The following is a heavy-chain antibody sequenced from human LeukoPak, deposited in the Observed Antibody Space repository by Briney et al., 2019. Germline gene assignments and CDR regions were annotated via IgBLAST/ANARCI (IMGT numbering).Heavy chain of an antibody. V-gene: IGHV3-21*01. D-gene: IGHD6-19*01. CDR1: GFTFSSYS. CDR3: ARDSDGWYWAFDF. J-gene: IGHJ4*02. CDR2: ISSSSSYI. Sequence: PGGSLRLSCAASGFTFSSYSMNWVRQAPGKGLEWVSSISSSSSYIYYADSVKGRFTISRDNAKNSLYLQMNSLRAEDTAVYYCARDSDGWYWAFDFWGQGTPVTVSS.